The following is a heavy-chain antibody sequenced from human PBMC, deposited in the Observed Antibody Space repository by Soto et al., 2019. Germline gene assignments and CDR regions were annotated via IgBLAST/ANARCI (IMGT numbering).Heavy chain of an antibody. J-gene: IGHJ4*02. D-gene: IGHD2-2*01. CDR3: AKPLGYCSSTSCLPNYFDY. Sequence: PGGSLRLSCAASGFTFSSYAMSWVRQAPGKGLEWVSAISGSGGSTYYADSVKGRFTISRDNSKNTLYLQMNSLRAEDTAVYYCAKPLGYCSSTSCLPNYFDYWGQGTLVTSPQ. V-gene: IGHV3-23*01. CDR2: ISGSGGST. CDR1: GFTFSSYA.